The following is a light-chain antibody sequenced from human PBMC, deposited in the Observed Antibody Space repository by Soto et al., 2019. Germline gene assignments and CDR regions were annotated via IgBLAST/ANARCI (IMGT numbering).Light chain of an antibody. Sequence: DIQMTQSPSTLSGSVGDRVTITCRASQTISSWLAWYQQKPGKAPNLLIYDVSNLESGVPSRFSGSASGTEFTLTISSLQPDDFATYYCQQYSSHLWTFGQGTKVDNK. CDR2: DVS. CDR3: QQYSSHLWT. CDR1: QTISSW. V-gene: IGKV1-5*01. J-gene: IGKJ1*01.